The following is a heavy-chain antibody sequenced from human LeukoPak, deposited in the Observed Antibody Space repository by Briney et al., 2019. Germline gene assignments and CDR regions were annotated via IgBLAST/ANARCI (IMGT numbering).Heavy chain of an antibody. J-gene: IGHJ5*02. CDR2: ISNDGGGT. Sequence: GGSLRLSCAASGFIFNNYGLIWVRQPPGKGLEWVSAISNDGGGTSYADFVKGRFTISRDNSKNTLFLQMNSLRAEDTALYYCAKGSSGYFVDLWGQGTLVTVSS. CDR3: AKGSSGYFVDL. CDR1: GFIFNNYG. D-gene: IGHD3-22*01. V-gene: IGHV3-23*01.